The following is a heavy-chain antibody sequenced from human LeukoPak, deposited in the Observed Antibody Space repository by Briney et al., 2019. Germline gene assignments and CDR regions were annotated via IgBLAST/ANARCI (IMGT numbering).Heavy chain of an antibody. CDR1: GYTFTGYY. J-gene: IGHJ4*02. CDR2: INPNSGGT. Sequence: ASVKVSCKASGYTFTGYYMHWVRQAPGQGLEWMGWINPNSGGTNYAQKFQGRVTMTRDTSISTAYMELSRLRSDDTAVYYCARSPLAAAGRRMFDYWGQGTLVTFSS. D-gene: IGHD6-13*01. V-gene: IGHV1-2*02. CDR3: ARSPLAAAGRRMFDY.